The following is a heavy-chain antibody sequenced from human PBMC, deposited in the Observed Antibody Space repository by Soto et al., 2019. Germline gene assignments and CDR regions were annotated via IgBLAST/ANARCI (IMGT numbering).Heavy chain of an antibody. D-gene: IGHD1-26*01. CDR3: ARVSAGWSDPIDT. Sequence: QVQLRESGPGLVKPSQTLSLTCTVSGGSISSGGYYWTWIRQHPGKGLEYIGCIFHSGTTFYTPSLKSRVTMSVDTSANQFSLKMTYVTAADTAFYYCARVSAGWSDPIDTWGQGTLVTVSS. J-gene: IGHJ1*01. V-gene: IGHV4-31*03. CDR1: GGSISSGGYY. CDR2: IFHSGTT.